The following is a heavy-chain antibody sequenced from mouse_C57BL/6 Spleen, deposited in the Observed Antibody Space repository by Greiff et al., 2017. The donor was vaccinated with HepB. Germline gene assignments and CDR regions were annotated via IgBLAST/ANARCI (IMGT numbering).Heavy chain of an antibody. Sequence: VKLQQPGAELVKPGASVKMSCKASGYTFTSYWITWVKQRPGQGLEWIGDIYPGSGSTNYNEKFKSKATLTVDTSSSTAYMQLSSLTSEDSAVYYCARDSYGSSPFAYWGQGTLVTVSA. CDR2: IYPGSGST. CDR1: GYTFTSYW. D-gene: IGHD1-1*01. V-gene: IGHV1-55*01. CDR3: ARDSYGSSPFAY. J-gene: IGHJ3*01.